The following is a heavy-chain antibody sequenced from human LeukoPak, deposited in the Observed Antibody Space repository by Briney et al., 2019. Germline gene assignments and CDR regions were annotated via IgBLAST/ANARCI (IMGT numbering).Heavy chain of an antibody. D-gene: IGHD6-19*01. J-gene: IGHJ4*02. Sequence: ASVKVSCKVSGYTLAELSMHWVRQAPGKGLEWMGGFDPEDGETIYAQKFQGRVTMTEDTSTDTAYMELSSLRSEDTAVYYCATYGGEQWLSFDYWGQGTLVTVSS. CDR2: FDPEDGET. V-gene: IGHV1-24*01. CDR1: GYTLAELS. CDR3: ATYGGEQWLSFDY.